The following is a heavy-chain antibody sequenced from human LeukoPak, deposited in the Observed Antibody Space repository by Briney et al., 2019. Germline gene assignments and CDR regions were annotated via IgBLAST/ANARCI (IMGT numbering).Heavy chain of an antibody. CDR2: VYYTGST. Sequence: SETLSLTCTVSGGSISSYYWSWVRQPPGKGLEWIGFVYYTGSTNYSPSLKSRVTISVDTSKNQFSLKLRSVTAADTAVYYCARISSSNWYNERGAFDVWGQGAMVTVSS. CDR3: ARISSSNWYNERGAFDV. D-gene: IGHD6-13*01. V-gene: IGHV4-59*01. J-gene: IGHJ3*01. CDR1: GGSISSYY.